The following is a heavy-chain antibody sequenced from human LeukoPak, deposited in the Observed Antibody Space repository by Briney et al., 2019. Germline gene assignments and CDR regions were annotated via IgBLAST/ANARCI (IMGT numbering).Heavy chain of an antibody. CDR1: GGSISSYY. Sequence: SETLSLTCTVSGGSISSYYWSWIRQPPGKGLEWIGYIYYSGSTNYDPSLKSRVTISVDTSKNQFSLKLSSVTAADTAVYYYARGTQGTHYDFWSGPNNWFDPWGQGTLVTVSS. D-gene: IGHD3-3*01. CDR3: ARGTQGTHYDFWSGPNNWFDP. CDR2: IYYSGST. J-gene: IGHJ5*02. V-gene: IGHV4-59*01.